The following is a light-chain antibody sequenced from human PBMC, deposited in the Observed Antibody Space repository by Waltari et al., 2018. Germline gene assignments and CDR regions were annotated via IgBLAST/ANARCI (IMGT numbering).Light chain of an antibody. J-gene: IGKJ5*01. CDR2: DAS. CDR3: QQRSNWPPIT. Sequence: EIVLTQSPATLSLSPGERATLPCRASQRVSSYLAWYQQKPGQAPRLRIYDASNRATGIPARFSGSGSGTDFTLTISSLEPEDFAVYYCQQRSNWPPITFGQGTRLEIK. V-gene: IGKV3-11*01. CDR1: QRVSSY.